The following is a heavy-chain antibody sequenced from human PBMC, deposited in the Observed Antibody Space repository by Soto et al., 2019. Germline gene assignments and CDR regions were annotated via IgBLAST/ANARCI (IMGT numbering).Heavy chain of an antibody. V-gene: IGHV1-24*01. CDR1: GYTLTELS. CDR3: ATVWWLVAAGQFDY. J-gene: IGHJ4*02. D-gene: IGHD6-19*01. Sequence: GASAKVSCKVSGYTLTELSMYWVQQAPGKGLEWMGGFDPEDGETIYAQKFQGRVTMTEDTSTDTAYMELSSLRSEDTAVYYCATVWWLVAAGQFDYWGQGTLVTVSS. CDR2: FDPEDGET.